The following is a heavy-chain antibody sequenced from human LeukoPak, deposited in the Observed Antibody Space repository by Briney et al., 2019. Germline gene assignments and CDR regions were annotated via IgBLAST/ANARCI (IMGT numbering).Heavy chain of an antibody. CDR3: AKTTVGYSSGRYPGWPADS. CDR1: GFTFGSFA. Sequence: GGSLRLSCVASGFTFGSFAMYWVRQAPGKGLKWVSGIVGSGGITYYADSVRGRFTISRDNSKNTVYLQMNSLRDEDTAIYYCAKTTVGYSSGRYPGWPADSWGQGAPVIVSS. CDR2: IVGSGGIT. D-gene: IGHD6-19*01. J-gene: IGHJ4*02. V-gene: IGHV3-23*01.